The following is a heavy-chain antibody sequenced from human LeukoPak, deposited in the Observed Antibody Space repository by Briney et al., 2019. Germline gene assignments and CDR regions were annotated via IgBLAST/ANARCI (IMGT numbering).Heavy chain of an antibody. CDR1: GFTFSSYS. Sequence: GSLRLSCAVSGFTFSSYSMNWIRQPPGKGLEWIGEINHSGSTNYNPSLKSRVTISVDTSKNQFSLKLSSVTAADTAVYYCARGHRYYYGSGSYYNRGYMDVWGKGTTVTVSS. CDR2: INHSGST. CDR3: ARGHRYYYGSGSYYNRGYMDV. D-gene: IGHD3-10*01. J-gene: IGHJ6*03. V-gene: IGHV4-34*01.